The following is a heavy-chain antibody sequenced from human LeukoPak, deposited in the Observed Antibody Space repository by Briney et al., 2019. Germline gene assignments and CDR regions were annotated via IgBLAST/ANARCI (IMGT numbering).Heavy chain of an antibody. D-gene: IGHD6-19*01. CDR3: AKDMPDRRSGWYPYFDY. CDR1: GFTFDDYA. Sequence: GGSLRLSCAASGFTFDDYAMHWVRQAPGKGLEWVSGISWNSGSIGYADSVKGRFTISRDNAKNSLYLQMNSLRAEDTALYYCAKDMPDRRSGWYPYFDYWGQGTLVTVSS. J-gene: IGHJ4*02. V-gene: IGHV3-9*01. CDR2: ISWNSGSI.